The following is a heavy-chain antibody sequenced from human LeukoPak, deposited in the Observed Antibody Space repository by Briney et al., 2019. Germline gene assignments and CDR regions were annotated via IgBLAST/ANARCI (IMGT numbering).Heavy chain of an antibody. CDR2: IWYDGSNK. CDR3: AKDNAGSGLGVFWFDP. D-gene: IGHD6-19*01. J-gene: IGHJ5*02. Sequence: PGGSLRLSCAASGFTFSSYGMHWVRQAPGKGLEWVAVIWYDGSNKYYTDSVKGRFTISRDNSKNTLYLQMNSLRAEDTAVYYCAKDNAGSGLGVFWFDPWGQGTLVTVSS. V-gene: IGHV3-33*06. CDR1: GFTFSSYG.